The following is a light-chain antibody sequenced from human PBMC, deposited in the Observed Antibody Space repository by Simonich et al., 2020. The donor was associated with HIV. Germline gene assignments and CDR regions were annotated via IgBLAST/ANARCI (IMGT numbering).Light chain of an antibody. V-gene: IGKV2-29*02. Sequence: DIVMTQSPLSLSVTPGQPASISCKSSQSLLHSDGKTYLHGYLKKPGQSPQLLIYEVSSLFSGVPDRFSGSGSGTDFTLKISRVEAEDVGVYYCMQGIHLPLTFGGGTKVEIK. CDR2: EVS. J-gene: IGKJ4*01. CDR1: QSLLHSDGKTY. CDR3: MQGIHLPLT.